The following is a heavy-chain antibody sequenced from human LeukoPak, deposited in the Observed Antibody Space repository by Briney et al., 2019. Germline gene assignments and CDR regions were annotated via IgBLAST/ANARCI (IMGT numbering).Heavy chain of an antibody. J-gene: IGHJ4*02. D-gene: IGHD3-9*01. V-gene: IGHV3-23*01. CDR1: GFTFSSYA. CDR3: ARDTYDDILTSRYFEY. CDR2: ISGSGGST. Sequence: GGSLRLSCAASGFTFSSYAMSWVRQAPGKGLEWVSAISGSGGSTYYADSVKGRFTISRGNSKNALYLQMNSLRAEDTAVYYCARDTYDDILTSRYFEYWGQGTLVAVSS.